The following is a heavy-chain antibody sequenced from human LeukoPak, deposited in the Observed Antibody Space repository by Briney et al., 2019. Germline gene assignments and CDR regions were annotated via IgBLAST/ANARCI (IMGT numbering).Heavy chain of an antibody. CDR2: INSDGYSI. Sequence: GGSLRLSCAASGFTFSSYWMHWVRQAPGKGLVWLSRINSDGYSISYADSVKGRFSISRDNAKNTLYLQMNSLRVEDTAMYYCARGIAVAGTDYWGQGTLVTVSS. V-gene: IGHV3-74*01. CDR1: GFTFSSYW. CDR3: ARGIAVAGTDY. D-gene: IGHD6-19*01. J-gene: IGHJ4*02.